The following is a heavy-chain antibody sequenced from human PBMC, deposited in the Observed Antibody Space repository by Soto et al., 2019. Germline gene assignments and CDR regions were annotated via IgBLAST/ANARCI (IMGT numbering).Heavy chain of an antibody. J-gene: IGHJ6*01. CDR2: ISYSGST. CDR3: ARVQSTSWGYYYAVDV. D-gene: IGHD2-2*01. Sequence: QVQLQASGPGLVKPSETLSLTCRISGGAISRYYWNWIRQAPGKGLEWIGFISYSGSTNYNPALTSRVTISVDTSKDQISLRLNSVTAADTAVYYRARVQSTSWGYYYAVDVWGQGTTFTVSA. CDR1: GGAISRYY. V-gene: IGHV4-59*01.